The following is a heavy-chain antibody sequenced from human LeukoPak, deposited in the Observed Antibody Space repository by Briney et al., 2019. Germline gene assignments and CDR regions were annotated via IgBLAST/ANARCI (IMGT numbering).Heavy chain of an antibody. CDR3: ARDVGSHPEYFQH. V-gene: IGHV3-21*06. Sequence: GGSLRLSCAAAGFNFRSYGMHWLRQAPGKGLEWVSSISSTSSYIYYADSVKGRFTISRDNARNSLFLQGHSLRAEDTAVYYCARDVGSHPEYFQHWGQDTLVTVSS. CDR2: ISSTSSYI. D-gene: IGHD1-26*01. CDR1: GFNFRSYG. J-gene: IGHJ1*01.